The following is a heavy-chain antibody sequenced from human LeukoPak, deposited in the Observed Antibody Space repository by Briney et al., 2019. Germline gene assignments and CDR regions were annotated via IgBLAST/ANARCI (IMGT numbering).Heavy chain of an antibody. D-gene: IGHD5-24*01. J-gene: IGHJ5*02. CDR2: IIPIFGTA. V-gene: IGHV1-69*13. CDR1: GGTFSSYA. CDR3: ARVIGDGYNYWFDP. Sequence: ASVKVSCKASGGTFSSYAISWVRQAPGQGLEWMGGIIPIFGTANYAQKFQGRVTSTADESTSTAYMELSSLRSEDTAVYYCARVIGDGYNYWFDPWGQGTLVTVSS.